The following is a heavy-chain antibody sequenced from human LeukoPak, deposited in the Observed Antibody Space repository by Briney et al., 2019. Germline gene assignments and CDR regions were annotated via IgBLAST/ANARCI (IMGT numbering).Heavy chain of an antibody. Sequence: SETLSLTCTVSGGSISSGDYYWSWIRQPPGKGLEWIGYIYYSGSTYYNPSLKSRVTISVDTSKNQFSLKLGSVTAADTAVYYCARVTSSSWDPFFDYWGQGTLVTVSS. J-gene: IGHJ4*02. CDR1: GGSISSGDYY. CDR2: IYYSGST. CDR3: ARVTSSSWDPFFDY. V-gene: IGHV4-30-4*08. D-gene: IGHD6-13*01.